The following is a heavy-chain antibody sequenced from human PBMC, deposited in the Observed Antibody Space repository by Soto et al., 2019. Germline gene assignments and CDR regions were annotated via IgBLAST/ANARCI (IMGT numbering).Heavy chain of an antibody. CDR3: ARDEDPITMVRGCAFAI. J-gene: IGHJ3*02. Sequence: TGGSLRLSCAASGFTFSSYWMSWVRQAPGKGLEWVANIKQDGSEKYYVDSVKGRFTISRDNAKNSLYLQMNSLRAEDTAVYYCARDEDPITMVRGCAFAIWGQGTMVTVSS. D-gene: IGHD3-10*01. CDR2: IKQDGSEK. V-gene: IGHV3-7*01. CDR1: GFTFSSYW.